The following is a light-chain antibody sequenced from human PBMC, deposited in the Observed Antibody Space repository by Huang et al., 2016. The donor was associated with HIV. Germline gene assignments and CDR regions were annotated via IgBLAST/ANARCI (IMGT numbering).Light chain of an antibody. CDR2: GAS. V-gene: IGKV3-15*01. CDR3: QQYNNWPRT. J-gene: IGKJ2*01. CDR1: QYVSSN. Sequence: ERVMTQSPDTLSLSPGASATLYCRASQYVSSNLAWYQQKPGQAPRLLVYGASTWVIDIPARFSGSGSGTEFTLTISSLQSEDSAVYYCQQYNNWPRTFGQGTKLEIK.